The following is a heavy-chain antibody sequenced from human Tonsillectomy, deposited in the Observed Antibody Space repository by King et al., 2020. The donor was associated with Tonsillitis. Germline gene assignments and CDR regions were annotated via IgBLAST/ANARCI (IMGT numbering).Heavy chain of an antibody. D-gene: IGHD5-24*01. V-gene: IGHV4-30-4*01. CDR2: IYYNGST. Sequence: QLQESGPGLVKPSQTLSLTCTVSGGSISNDEYYWSWIRQPPGKGLEWIGYIYYNGSTYYNPSLKNRVIISVDTSKNQFSLKLSSVTAADMAVYYCAREEVAWGQGTLVTVSS. CDR1: GGSISNDEYY. CDR3: AREEVA. J-gene: IGHJ1*01.